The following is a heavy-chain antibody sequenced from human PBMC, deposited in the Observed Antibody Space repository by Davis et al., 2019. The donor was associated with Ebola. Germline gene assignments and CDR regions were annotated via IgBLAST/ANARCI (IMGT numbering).Heavy chain of an antibody. CDR2: IYSGGST. CDR3: AREIPVVPAANYYYYGMDV. CDR1: GFTVSSNY. D-gene: IGHD2-2*01. J-gene: IGHJ6*02. V-gene: IGHV3-66*01. Sequence: GESLKISCAASGFTVSSNYMSWVRQAPGKGLEWVSVIYSGGSTYYADSVKGRFTISRDNSKNTLYLQMNSLRAEDTAVYYCAREIPVVPAANYYYYGMDVWGQGTTVTVSS.